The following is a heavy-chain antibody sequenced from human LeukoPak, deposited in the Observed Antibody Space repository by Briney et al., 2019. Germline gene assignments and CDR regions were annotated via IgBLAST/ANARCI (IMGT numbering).Heavy chain of an antibody. D-gene: IGHD2-15*01. V-gene: IGHV4-4*07. J-gene: IGHJ2*01. CDR1: GGSISSYY. CDR3: ARDHWDCSGGSCYAL. Sequence: SETLSLTCTVSGGSISSYYWSWIRQPAGKGLEWIGRIYGSGSTNYNPSLWGRVTMSVDTSKNQVSLNLSSVTAADTAVYYCARDHWDCSGGSCYALWGRGTLVTVSS. CDR2: IYGSGST.